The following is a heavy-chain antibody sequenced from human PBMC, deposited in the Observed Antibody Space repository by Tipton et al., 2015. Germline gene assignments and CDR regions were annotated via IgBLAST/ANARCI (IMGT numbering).Heavy chain of an antibody. CDR2: IYYSATT. Sequence: TLSLTCSVSGDSLSRGTYYWTWIRQHPGKSLEWIGYIYYSATTYYNPSLKSRLTISLDRSKSHFSLQLSSVTAADTAVYYCARSGDTYFDYWGQGTLVTVSS. D-gene: IGHD5-18*01. V-gene: IGHV4-31*03. J-gene: IGHJ4*02. CDR1: GDSLSRGTYY. CDR3: ARSGDTYFDY.